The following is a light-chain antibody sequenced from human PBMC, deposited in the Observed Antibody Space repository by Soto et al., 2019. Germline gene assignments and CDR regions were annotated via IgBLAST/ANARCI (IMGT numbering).Light chain of an antibody. Sequence: QSLLPQPPSVSGTPGHRFTISCSGSTSNIGTNTVNWFQHLPGTAPKLLIYTNDQRPSGVPDRFSGSRSGTSASLAISGLQSEDEPDYYCATWDDSVYVFGTGTKVTVL. CDR3: ATWDDSVYV. CDR2: TND. J-gene: IGLJ1*01. CDR1: TSNIGTNT. V-gene: IGLV1-44*01.